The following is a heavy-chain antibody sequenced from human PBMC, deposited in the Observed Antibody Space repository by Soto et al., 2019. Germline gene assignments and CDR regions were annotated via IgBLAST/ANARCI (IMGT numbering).Heavy chain of an antibody. CDR2: IHGDGSST. CDR1: GLTFSSYW. CDR3: ARNWGPDY. V-gene: IGHV3-74*01. J-gene: IGHJ4*02. Sequence: GGSLRLSCAASGLTFSSYWMHWVRQAPGKGLAWVSRIHGDGSSTSYADSVKGRFTISRDNAKNTLYLQMNSLRTEDTAVYYCARNWGPDYWGQGTLVTVSS. D-gene: IGHD7-27*01.